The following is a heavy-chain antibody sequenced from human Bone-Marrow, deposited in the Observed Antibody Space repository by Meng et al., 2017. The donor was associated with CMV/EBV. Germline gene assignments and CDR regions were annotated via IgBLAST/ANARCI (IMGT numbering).Heavy chain of an antibody. CDR3: ARPLPVGDEQLVPHYYYYYGMDV. D-gene: IGHD6-6*01. J-gene: IGHJ6*02. V-gene: IGHV3-21*01. CDR2: ISSSSSYI. CDR1: GFTFSSYS. Sequence: GGSLRLSCAASGFTFSSYSMNWVRQAPGKGLEWVSSISSSSSYIYYADSVKGRFTISRDNAKNSLYLQMNSLRAEDTAVYCCARPLPVGDEQLVPHYYYYYGMDVWGQGTTVTVSS.